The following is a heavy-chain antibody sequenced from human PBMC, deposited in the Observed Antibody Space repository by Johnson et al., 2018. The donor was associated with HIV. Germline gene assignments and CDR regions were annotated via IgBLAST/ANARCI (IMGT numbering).Heavy chain of an antibody. V-gene: IGHV3-30*02. Sequence: QVQLVESGGGVVQPGGSLRLSCAASGFTFSSYGMHWVRQAPGKGLEWVAFIRYDGSNKYYADSVEGRFTISRDNSKNTLYLQMNRLRSEDTSGYYCAKNWGSHCSEIDFWGQGKMVTVSS. CDR2: IRYDGSNK. CDR3: AKNWGSHCSEIDF. J-gene: IGHJ3*01. CDR1: GFTFSSYG. D-gene: IGHD3-16*01.